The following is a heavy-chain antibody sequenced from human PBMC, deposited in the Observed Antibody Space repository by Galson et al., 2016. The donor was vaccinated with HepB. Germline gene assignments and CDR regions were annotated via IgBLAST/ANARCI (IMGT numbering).Heavy chain of an antibody. CDR3: ARDRTVTTLLHY. V-gene: IGHV1-46*03. CDR2: VNPIVFTP. Sequence: SVKVSCKASGYIFSNYHLHWVRQAPGQGLEWMGEVNPIVFTPNYAQKFQGRVTMTRDTATSTVYMELSRLRSEDTAVYYCARDRTVTTLLHYWGQGTLVTVSS. CDR1: GYIFSNYH. D-gene: IGHD4-17*01. J-gene: IGHJ4*02.